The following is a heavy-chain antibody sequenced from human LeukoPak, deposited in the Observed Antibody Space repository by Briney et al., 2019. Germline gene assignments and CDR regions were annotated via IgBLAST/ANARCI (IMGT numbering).Heavy chain of an antibody. CDR1: GGSINSGDYY. J-gene: IGHJ6*03. CDR2: IYYSGST. Sequence: SQTLSLTCTVSGGSINSGDYYWRWIRQPPGKGLEWIGYIYYSGSTYYNPSLKSRVTISIDTSKNQFSLKLSSVTAADTAVYYCARTKGNYYYMDVWGKGTTVTVSS. V-gene: IGHV4-30-4*08. D-gene: IGHD2-8*01. CDR3: ARTKGNYYYMDV.